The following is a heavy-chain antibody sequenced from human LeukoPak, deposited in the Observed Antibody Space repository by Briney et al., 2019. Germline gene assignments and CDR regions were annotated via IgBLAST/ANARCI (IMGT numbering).Heavy chain of an antibody. CDR1: GFTFSNAW. Sequence: VGSLRLSCAASGFTFSNAWMSWVRQAPGKGLEWAGRIKGKTDGGTTDYAAPVKGRFTISGDDSRDTLYLQMNSLKTEDTAVYYCSSPYYDFWSGFRPYYMDVWGKGTTVIVSS. D-gene: IGHD3-3*01. CDR3: SSPYYDFWSGFRPYYMDV. V-gene: IGHV3-15*01. CDR2: IKGKTDGGTT. J-gene: IGHJ6*03.